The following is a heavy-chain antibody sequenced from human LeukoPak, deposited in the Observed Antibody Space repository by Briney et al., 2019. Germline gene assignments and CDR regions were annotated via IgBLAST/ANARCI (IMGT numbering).Heavy chain of an antibody. J-gene: IGHJ4*02. CDR1: GFTFSDYY. Sequence: PGGSLRLSCAASGFTFSDYYMSWIRQAPGKGLEWVSYISSSGSTIYYADSVKGRFTISRDNAKNSLYLQMNSLRVDDTAMYYCAPSGGGDYLLFDHWGQGTLVTVSS. CDR3: APSGGGDYLLFDH. V-gene: IGHV3-11*01. CDR2: ISSSGSTI. D-gene: IGHD4-17*01.